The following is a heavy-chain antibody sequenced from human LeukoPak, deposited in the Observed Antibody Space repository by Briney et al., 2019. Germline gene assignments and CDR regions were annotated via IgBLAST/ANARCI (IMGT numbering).Heavy chain of an antibody. CDR2: ISHIGST. D-gene: IGHD1-14*01. Sequence: SETLSLTCTVSGASISGHYLTWLRQPPGKGLEWIGYISHIGSTNYNPSRKSRLTISVDTSKNQFSLKLTSVTAAATAVYYCARDRISINALDMWGQGTMVTVSS. CDR3: ARDRISINALDM. J-gene: IGHJ3*02. CDR1: GASISGHY. V-gene: IGHV4-59*11.